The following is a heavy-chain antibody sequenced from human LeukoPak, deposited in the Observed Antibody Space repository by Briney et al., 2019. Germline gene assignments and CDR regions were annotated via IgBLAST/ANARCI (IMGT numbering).Heavy chain of an antibody. CDR1: GFRFSSYP. Sequence: GGSLRLSCTPSGFRFSSYPMSWVRQAPGKGLEWVSSISSSGGTPYHADSVKGRFTISRDNSRNTLYLQMNSLRAEDTAVYYCVRAGALVIREYYFDYWGQGTLVTVSS. V-gene: IGHV3-23*01. D-gene: IGHD3-9*01. CDR2: ISSSGGTP. CDR3: VRAGALVIREYYFDY. J-gene: IGHJ4*02.